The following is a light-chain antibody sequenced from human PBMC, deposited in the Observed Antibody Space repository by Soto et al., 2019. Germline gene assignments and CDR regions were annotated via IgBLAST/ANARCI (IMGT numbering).Light chain of an antibody. V-gene: IGKV1-9*01. CDR3: QQLNSYPRST. CDR1: QGISSY. CDR2: AAS. Sequence: IQLTHSPSSLSASVGDRVTITCRSSQGISSYLAWYQQKPGKAPKLLIYAASTLQSGVPSRFSGSGSGTDFTLTISSLQPEDFATYYCQQLNSYPRSTFGGGTKVDIK. J-gene: IGKJ4*01.